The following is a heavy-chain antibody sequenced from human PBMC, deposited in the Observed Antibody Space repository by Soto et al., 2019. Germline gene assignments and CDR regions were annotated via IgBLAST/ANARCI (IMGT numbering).Heavy chain of an antibody. CDR2: IKQDGSEK. V-gene: IGHV3-7*01. Sequence: EVQLVESGGGLVQPGESLRLSCAASGFTLSGYWMNWVRQAPGKGLEWVANIKQDGSEKNYVDSVKGRFTISRDNAKNSLSLQMNSLRAEDTAVYYCLVTTSVFGTWGQGTMVIVSS. CDR1: GFTLSGYW. CDR3: LVTTSVFGT. D-gene: IGHD4-17*01. J-gene: IGHJ3*01.